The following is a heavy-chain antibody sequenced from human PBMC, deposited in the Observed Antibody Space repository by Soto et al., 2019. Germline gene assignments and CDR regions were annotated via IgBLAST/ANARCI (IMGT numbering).Heavy chain of an antibody. V-gene: IGHV1-58*01. CDR2: IDVGSGNT. J-gene: IGHJ6*02. Sequence: SVKVSCKTSGFTLSRSAVRWVRQARGHRLQWIGWIDVGSGNTNYAQIHQGRVTITRDMSTNTAYMELRSLRSDDTAMYYCARGGYYDSSGSRNYHYYGMNVWGQGTTVTVSS. CDR1: GFTLSRSA. CDR3: ARGGYYDSSGSRNYHYYGMNV. D-gene: IGHD3-22*01.